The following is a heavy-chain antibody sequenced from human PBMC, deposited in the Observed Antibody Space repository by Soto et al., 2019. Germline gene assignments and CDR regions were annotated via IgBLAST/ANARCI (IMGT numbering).Heavy chain of an antibody. CDR3: ARPHWGPWSAFDI. CDR1: GFTFSSYG. V-gene: IGHV3-33*01. D-gene: IGHD3-16*01. J-gene: IGHJ3*02. Sequence: QVQLVESGGGVVQPGRSLRLSCAASGFTFSSYGMHWVRQAPGKGLEWVAVIWYDGSNKYYADSVKGRFTISRDNSKNTLYLQMNSLSAEDTAVYYCARPHWGPWSAFDIWGQGTMVTVSS. CDR2: IWYDGSNK.